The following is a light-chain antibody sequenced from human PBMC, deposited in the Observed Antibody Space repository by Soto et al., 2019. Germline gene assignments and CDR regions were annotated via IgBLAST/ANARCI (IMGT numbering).Light chain of an antibody. CDR3: AAWDDSLNGWV. V-gene: IGLV1-44*01. CDR2: SNN. CDR1: SSNIGSNT. Sequence: QSVLTQPPSASGTPGQRVTISCSGSSSNIGSNTVNWYQQLPGTAPKLLIYSNNQRPSGVPDRFSGSKPGTSASLAISGLQSEDEADYYCAAWDDSLNGWVFGGGTQLTVL. J-gene: IGLJ3*02.